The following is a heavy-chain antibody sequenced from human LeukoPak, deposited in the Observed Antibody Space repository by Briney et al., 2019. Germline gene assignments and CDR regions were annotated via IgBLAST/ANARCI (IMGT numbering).Heavy chain of an antibody. D-gene: IGHD2-2*01. Sequence: KPSETLSLTCTVSGGSISNNDYFWGWIRQPPGKGLEWIGSMNYGGSTHDNPSLKSRVTISVDTSENQVSLKLSSVTAADTAVYYCARRVPGRSGNWFDPWGQGTLVTVSS. CDR3: ARRVPGRSGNWFDP. J-gene: IGHJ5*02. V-gene: IGHV4-39*01. CDR2: MNYGGST. CDR1: GGSISNNDYF.